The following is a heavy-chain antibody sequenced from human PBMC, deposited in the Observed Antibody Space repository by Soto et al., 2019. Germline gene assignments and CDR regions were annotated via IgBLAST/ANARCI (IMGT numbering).Heavy chain of an antibody. V-gene: IGHV3-7*03. CDR3: AGRPAGNTYHAVFDF. CDR1: GLTFSGHW. J-gene: IGHJ4*02. D-gene: IGHD6-6*01. Sequence: VRLVESGGTLVQPGGSLRISCAASGLTFSGHWMTWVRQTPGKGPGWVANISPDGSDKSYVDSVKGRFTISRDDDKNSLSLQLDSLRAEDTAVYHCAGRPAGNTYHAVFDFWGQGTLVTVSS. CDR2: ISPDGSDK.